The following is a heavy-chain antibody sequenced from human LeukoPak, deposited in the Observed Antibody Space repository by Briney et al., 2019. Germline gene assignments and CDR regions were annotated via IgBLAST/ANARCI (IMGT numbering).Heavy chain of an antibody. CDR2: IKQDGSEK. J-gene: IGHJ4*02. CDR1: GFTFNIYW. CDR3: TKGGGNFDY. Sequence: GGSLRLSCAASGFTFNIYWMSWVRQAPGKGLEWVANIKQDGSEKYYVDSVKGRFTICRDNAKNSLYLQMNSLRAEDTAVYYCTKGGGNFDYWGQGTLVTVSS. V-gene: IGHV3-7*05. D-gene: IGHD4-23*01.